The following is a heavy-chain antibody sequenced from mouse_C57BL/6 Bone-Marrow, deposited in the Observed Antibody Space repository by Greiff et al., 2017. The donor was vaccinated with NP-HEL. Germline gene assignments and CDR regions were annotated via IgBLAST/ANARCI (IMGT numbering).Heavy chain of an antibody. CDR3: ARSSGMYYFDY. CDR2: IHPNSGST. Sequence: QVHVKQSGAELVKPGASVKLSCKASGYTFTSYWMHWVKQRPGQGLEWIGMIHPNSGSTNYNEKFKSKATLTVDKSSSTAYMQLSSLTSEDSAVYYCARSSGMYYFDYWGQGTTLTVSS. J-gene: IGHJ2*01. D-gene: IGHD4-1*01. V-gene: IGHV1-64*01. CDR1: GYTFTSYW.